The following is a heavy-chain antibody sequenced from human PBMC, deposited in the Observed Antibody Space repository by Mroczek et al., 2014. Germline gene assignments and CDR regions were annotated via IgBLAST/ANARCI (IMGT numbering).Heavy chain of an antibody. V-gene: IGHV3-30-3*01. D-gene: IGHD3-10*01. CDR2: ISYDGSNK. CDR3: ARDFITMVRGARGFDY. CDR1: GFTFSSYA. J-gene: IGHJ4*02. Sequence: QVQLVESGGGVVQPGRSLRLSCAASGFTFSSYAMHWVRQAPGKGLEWVAVISYDGSNKYYADSVKGRFTISRDNSKNTLYLQMNSLRAEDTAVYYCARDFITMVRGARGFDYWGQGTLVTVSS.